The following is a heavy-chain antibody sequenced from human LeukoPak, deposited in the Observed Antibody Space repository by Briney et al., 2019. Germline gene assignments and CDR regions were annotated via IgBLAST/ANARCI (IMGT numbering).Heavy chain of an antibody. V-gene: IGHV3-7*01. CDR2: IKQDGGEK. J-gene: IGHJ4*02. CDR3: ARDSPWRYYDSSGYYHHGDY. Sequence: PGGSLRLSCAASGFTFSSYWMSWVRQAPGKGLEWVANIKQDGGEKYYVDSVKGRFTISRDNAKNSLYLQMNSLRAEDTAVYYCARDSPWRYYDSSGYYHHGDYWGQGTLVTVSS. CDR1: GFTFSSYW. D-gene: IGHD3-22*01.